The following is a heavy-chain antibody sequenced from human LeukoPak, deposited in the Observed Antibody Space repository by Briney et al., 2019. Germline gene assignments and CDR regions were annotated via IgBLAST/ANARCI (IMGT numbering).Heavy chain of an antibody. CDR2: IYYSGTT. Sequence: SETLSLTCTVSGGSISSSNYYWGWIRQPPTKGLEWIGSIYYSGTTYYNPSLKSRVTISVDTSVDTSKNRFSLKLSSVTAADTAVYYCARHPSVTNFLFDYWGQGTLVTVSS. D-gene: IGHD4-17*01. CDR1: GGSISSSNYY. V-gene: IGHV4-39*01. CDR3: ARHPSVTNFLFDY. J-gene: IGHJ4*02.